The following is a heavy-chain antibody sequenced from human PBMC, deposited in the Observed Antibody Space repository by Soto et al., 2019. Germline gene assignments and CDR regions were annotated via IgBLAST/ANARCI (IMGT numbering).Heavy chain of an antibody. CDR2: IFPLTDIP. CDR3: ARGPLVVFNYFES. J-gene: IGHJ4*02. CDR1: GGTFRNYT. Sequence: QVQLVQSGTEVKKPGSSVKVSCKASGGTFRNYTINWVRQAPGQVLEWMGSIFPLTDIPDYAQNFQARLTISADKSTSTAYMELRSLTSADTAMYFCARGPLVVFNYFESWGQGTLVTVSS. V-gene: IGHV1-69*02.